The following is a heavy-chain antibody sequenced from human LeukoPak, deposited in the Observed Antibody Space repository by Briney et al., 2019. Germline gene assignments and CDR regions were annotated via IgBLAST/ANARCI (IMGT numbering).Heavy chain of an antibody. CDR2: ISYDGSNK. CDR1: GFTFSSYG. J-gene: IGHJ4*02. D-gene: IGHD3-10*01. V-gene: IGHV3-30*18. CDR3: AKDVDADGSGSYYNG. Sequence: PGRSLRLSCAASGFTFSSYGMHWVRQAPGKGLEWLAVISYDGSNKYYADSVKGRFTISRDNSKNTLYLQMNSLRAEDTAVYYCAKDVDADGSGSYYNGWGQGTLVTASS.